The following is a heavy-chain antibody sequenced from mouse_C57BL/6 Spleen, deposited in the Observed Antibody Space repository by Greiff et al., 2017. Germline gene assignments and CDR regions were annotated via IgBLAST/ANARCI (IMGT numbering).Heavy chain of an antibody. V-gene: IGHV5-9-1*02. CDR3: TRDGLDY. D-gene: IGHD2-3*01. J-gene: IGHJ2*01. CDR1: GFPFSSYA. Sequence: EVKLMESGEGLVKPGGSLKLSCAASGFPFSSYAMSWVRQTPEKRLEWVAYISSGGDYIYYADTVKGRFTISRDNSRNTLYLQLSSLKSEDTAMYYCTRDGLDYWGQGTTLTVSS. CDR2: ISSGGDYI.